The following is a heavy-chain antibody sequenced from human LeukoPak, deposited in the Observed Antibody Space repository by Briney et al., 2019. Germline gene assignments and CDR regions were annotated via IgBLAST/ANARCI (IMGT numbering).Heavy chain of an antibody. CDR1: GFTFSDYY. D-gene: IGHD3-22*01. CDR3: AAGALYYYENSGYHY. V-gene: IGHV3-11*01. CDR2: ISGSSSII. Sequence: GGSLRLSCEASGFTFSDYYMNWIRQAPGKGLEWVSFISGSSSIIYYADSVKGRFTISRDNSKNSLYLQMNSLRSEDTAFYYCAAGALYYYENSGYHYWGQGTLVTVSS. J-gene: IGHJ4*02.